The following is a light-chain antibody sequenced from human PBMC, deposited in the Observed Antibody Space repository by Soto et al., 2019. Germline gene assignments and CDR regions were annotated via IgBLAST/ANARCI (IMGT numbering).Light chain of an antibody. V-gene: IGKV1-9*01. CDR1: QGITGY. Sequence: DIQLTQSPSFLSASVGDTVTITCRASQGITGYLAWYQQKPGRAPNLLIYAASTLQSAVPSRFSGSGSGTELTLTISSLQPEDFATYYCQQSHIYPHTFGQGTKV. J-gene: IGKJ1*01. CDR3: QQSHIYPHT. CDR2: AAS.